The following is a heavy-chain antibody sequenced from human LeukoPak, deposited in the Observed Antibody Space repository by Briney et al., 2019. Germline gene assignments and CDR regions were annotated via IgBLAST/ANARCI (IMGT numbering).Heavy chain of an antibody. CDR3: ARVGSSSDYYYYMDV. Sequence: SETLSLTCTVSGYSISSGYYWGWIRQPPGKGLEWIGSIYHSGSTYYNPSLKSRVTISVDTSKNQFSLKLSSVTAADTAVYYCARVGSSSDYYYYMDVWGKGTTVTVSS. D-gene: IGHD2-2*01. CDR2: IYHSGST. J-gene: IGHJ6*03. CDR1: GYSISSGYY. V-gene: IGHV4-38-2*02.